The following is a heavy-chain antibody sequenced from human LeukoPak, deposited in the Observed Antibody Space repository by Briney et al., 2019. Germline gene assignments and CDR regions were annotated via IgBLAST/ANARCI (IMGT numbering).Heavy chain of an antibody. V-gene: IGHV3-9*03. Sequence: PGGSLRLSCAASGFTFDDYAMHWVRQAPGKGLEWVSGISWNSGSIGYADSVKGRFTISRDNAKNSLYLQMNSLRAEDMALYYCATAGYYYDSSGYYLDYWGQGTLVTVSS. D-gene: IGHD3-22*01. CDR3: ATAGYYYDSSGYYLDY. J-gene: IGHJ4*02. CDR1: GFTFDDYA. CDR2: ISWNSGSI.